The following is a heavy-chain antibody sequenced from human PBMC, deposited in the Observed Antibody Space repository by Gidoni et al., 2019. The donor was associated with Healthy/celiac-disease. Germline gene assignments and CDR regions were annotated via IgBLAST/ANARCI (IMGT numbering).Heavy chain of an antibody. CDR1: GGTFSRYA. CDR2: IIPIFGTA. J-gene: IGHJ5*02. V-gene: IGHV1-69*06. Sequence: QVQLVQSGAEVKKPGSSVKVSCKASGGTFSRYAISWVRQAPGQGLEWMGGIIPIFGTANYAQKFQGRVTITADKSTSTAYMELSSLRSEDTAVYYCARGGDGFGVARNWFDPWGQGTLVTVSS. D-gene: IGHD3-3*01. CDR3: ARGGDGFGVARNWFDP.